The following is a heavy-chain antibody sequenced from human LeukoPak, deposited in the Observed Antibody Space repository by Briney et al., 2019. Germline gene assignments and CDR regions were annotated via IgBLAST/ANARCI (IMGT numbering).Heavy chain of an antibody. D-gene: IGHD1-7*01. CDR3: ARYPLSYTSNWHYFLDY. V-gene: IGHV1-18*01. CDR2: ISAYNGNT. CDR1: GYTFTSYG. Sequence: GASVKVSCKASGYTFTSYGISWVRQAPGQGLEWMGWISAYNGNTNYAQKLQGRVTMTTDTSTSTGYMDLRSLTPDDTAVYYCARYPLSYTSNWHYFLDYWGQGTLLTVSS. J-gene: IGHJ4*02.